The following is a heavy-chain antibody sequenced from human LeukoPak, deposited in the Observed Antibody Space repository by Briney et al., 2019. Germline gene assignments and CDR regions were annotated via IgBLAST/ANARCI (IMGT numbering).Heavy chain of an antibody. CDR3: ARAGSSVTLIVMVIHDAFDI. V-gene: IGHV4-39*07. J-gene: IGHJ3*02. CDR1: GGSISSSSYY. D-gene: IGHD3-22*01. Sequence: NPSETLSLTCAVSGGSISSSSYYWGWIRQPPGMGLEWIGSIYYSGSTYYNPSLKSRVTIPVDTSKNQFSLKLSSVTAADTAVYYCARAGSSVTLIVMVIHDAFDIWGQGTMVTVSS. CDR2: IYYSGST.